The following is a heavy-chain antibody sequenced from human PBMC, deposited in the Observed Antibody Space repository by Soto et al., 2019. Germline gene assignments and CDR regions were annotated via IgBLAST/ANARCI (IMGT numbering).Heavy chain of an antibody. CDR3: AREAPITFGGVIAKRFDY. V-gene: IGHV1-69*08. J-gene: IGHJ4*02. CDR2: IIPILGIA. Sequence: QVQLVQSGAEVKKPGSSVKVSCKASGGTFSSYTISWVRQAPGQGLEWMGRIIPILGIANYAQKFQGRVTITADKSTSTAYMELSSLRSEDTAVYYCAREAPITFGGVIAKRFDYWGQGTLVTVSS. CDR1: GGTFSSYT. D-gene: IGHD3-16*02.